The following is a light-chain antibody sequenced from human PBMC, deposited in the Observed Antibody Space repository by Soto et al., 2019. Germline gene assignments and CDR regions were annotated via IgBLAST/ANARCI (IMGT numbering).Light chain of an antibody. J-gene: IGKJ4*01. Sequence: DIQMTQSPSSLSASVGHRVTINCRACQGISNYLAWFQQKPGKAPKSLIYGASSLEPGVPPKFSGSGSGKASTLTITSLQPEDSATYYCQRYFSYPRTFGGGTRVEIE. CDR2: GAS. CDR3: QRYFSYPRT. V-gene: IGKV1-16*02. CDR1: QGISNY.